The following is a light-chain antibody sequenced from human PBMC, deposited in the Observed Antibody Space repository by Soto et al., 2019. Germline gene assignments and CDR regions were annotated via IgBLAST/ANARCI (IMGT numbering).Light chain of an antibody. V-gene: IGLV1-40*01. CDR1: TSNIAGNT. J-gene: IGLJ2*01. Sequence: QAVVTQPPSLSGTPGQRVTISCSGSTSNIAGNTVHWYQHLPETAPKLLIYGNSNRPSGVPDRFSGSKSGTSASLAITGLQAEDEADYYCQSYDSSLSGSVFGGGTKVTVL. CDR2: GNS. CDR3: QSYDSSLSGSV.